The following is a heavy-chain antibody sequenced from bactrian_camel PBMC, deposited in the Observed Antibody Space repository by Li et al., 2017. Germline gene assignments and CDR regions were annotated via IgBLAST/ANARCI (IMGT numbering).Heavy chain of an antibody. CDR2: ISSDRST. CDR3: VAGPPNGAGKCGLWYSKYNW. D-gene: IGHD6*01. J-gene: IGHJ4*01. CDR1: GYTYC. V-gene: IGHV3S53*01. Sequence: QVQLVESGGGSVQTGGSLRLSCVASGYTYCLGWFRQAPGKEREGVAAISSDRSTSYADSVKGRFTISKVNAKTALYLQMNSLKPEDTALYYCVAGPPNGAGKCGLWYSKYNWWGQGTQVTVS.